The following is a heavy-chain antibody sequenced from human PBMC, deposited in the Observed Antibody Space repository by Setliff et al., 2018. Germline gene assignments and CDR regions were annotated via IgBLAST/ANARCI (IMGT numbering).Heavy chain of an antibody. D-gene: IGHD3-22*01. Sequence: SETLSLTCTVSGGSISSGDYYWSWIRQPPGKGLEWIGYIYYSGSTYYNPSLKSRVTISVDTSKNHFSLKLSSVTAADTAVYYCARGTYDYYDSSGYYFVDYWGQGTLVTVSS. J-gene: IGHJ4*02. CDR2: IYYSGST. CDR3: ARGTYDYYDSSGYYFVDY. V-gene: IGHV4-30-4*08. CDR1: GGSISSGDYY.